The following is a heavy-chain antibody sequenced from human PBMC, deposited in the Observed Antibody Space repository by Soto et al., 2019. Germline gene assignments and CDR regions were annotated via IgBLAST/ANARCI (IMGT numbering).Heavy chain of an antibody. CDR1: GFTFTSSA. CDR2: IVVGSGNT. Sequence: SVKVSCKASGFTFTSSAVQWVRQARGQRLEWIGWIVVGSGNTNYAQKFQERVTITRDMSTSTAYMQLSSLRSEDTAVYYCARDFLYEEIATIYYYGMDVWGQGTTVTVSS. J-gene: IGHJ6*02. CDR3: ARDFLYEEIATIYYYGMDV. V-gene: IGHV1-58*01. D-gene: IGHD5-12*01.